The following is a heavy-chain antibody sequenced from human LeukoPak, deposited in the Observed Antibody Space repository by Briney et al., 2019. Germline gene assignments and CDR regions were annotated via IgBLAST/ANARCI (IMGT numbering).Heavy chain of an antibody. CDR1: GGSISSYY. CDR3: ARSTWGSIGY. D-gene: IGHD7-27*01. V-gene: IGHV4-39*02. J-gene: IGHJ4*02. Sequence: SETLSLTCTVSGGSISSYYWSWIRQPPGKGLEWIATIHYTGRTYYNPSLKSRVTISVDTSKNHFSLKLNSVTAADTAVYSCARSTWGSIGYWGQGTLVTVSS. CDR2: IHYTGRT.